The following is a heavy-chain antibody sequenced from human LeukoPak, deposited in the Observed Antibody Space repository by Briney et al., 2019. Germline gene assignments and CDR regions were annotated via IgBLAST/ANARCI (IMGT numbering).Heavy chain of an antibody. CDR1: GFTFSSYW. J-gene: IGHJ4*02. Sequence: GGSLRLSCAASGFTFSSYWMHWVRQAPGKGLVWVSRLNSDGSRTSYADSVKGRFTISRDNAKNTLNLQMNSLRAEDTAVYYCARGPYYYDSSGYYFYWGQGTLVTVSS. CDR3: ARGPYYYDSSGYYFY. CDR2: LNSDGSRT. D-gene: IGHD3-22*01. V-gene: IGHV3-74*01.